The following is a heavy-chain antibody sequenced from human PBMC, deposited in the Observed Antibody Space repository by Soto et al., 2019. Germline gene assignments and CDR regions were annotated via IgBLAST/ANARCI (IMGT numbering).Heavy chain of an antibody. CDR3: AKRYYDFWSGYYPGGYYYYGMDV. CDR1: GFTFSSYA. CDR2: ISGSGGST. V-gene: IGHV3-23*01. D-gene: IGHD3-3*01. J-gene: IGHJ6*02. Sequence: GGSLRLSCAASGFTFSSYAMSWVRQAPGKGLEWVSAISGSGGSTYYADSVKGRFTISRDNSKNTLYLQMNSLRAEDTAVYYCAKRYYDFWSGYYPGGYYYYGMDVWGQGTTVTVSS.